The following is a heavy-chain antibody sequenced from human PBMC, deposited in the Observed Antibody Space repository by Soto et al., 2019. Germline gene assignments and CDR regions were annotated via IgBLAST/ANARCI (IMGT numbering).Heavy chain of an antibody. CDR1: GFTFSRYA. CDR3: AKEPSIVLTVYAISYGMDV. CDR2: ISGSGGST. Sequence: EVQLLESGGGLVQPGGSLRLSCAASGFTFSRYAMSWVRQAPGKGLEWVSAISGSGGSTYYADSVKGRFTISRDNSKNTLYLQMNSLRAEDTAVYYCAKEPSIVLTVYAISYGMDVWGHGTTVTVSS. D-gene: IGHD2-8*01. J-gene: IGHJ6*02. V-gene: IGHV3-23*01.